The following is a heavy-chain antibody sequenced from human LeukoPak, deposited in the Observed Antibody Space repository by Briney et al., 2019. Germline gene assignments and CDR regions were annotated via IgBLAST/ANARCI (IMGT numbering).Heavy chain of an antibody. V-gene: IGHV3-74*01. D-gene: IGHD2-2*01. CDR2: INSDGSST. J-gene: IGHJ4*02. Sequence: PGGSLRLSCAASGFTFSTYWMHWVRQAAGKGLVWVSRINSDGSSTSYADSVEGRFTISRDNAKNTLYLQMNSLRAEDTAVYYCARAARGSSTSCFYWGQGTLVTVSS. CDR1: GFTFSTYW. CDR3: ARAARGSSTSCFY.